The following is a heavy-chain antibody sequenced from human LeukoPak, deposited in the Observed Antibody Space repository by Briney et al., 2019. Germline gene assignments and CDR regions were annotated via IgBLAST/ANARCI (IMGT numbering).Heavy chain of an antibody. V-gene: IGHV3-7*05. J-gene: IGHJ4*02. CDR1: RFSFRSYW. Sequence: PGGSLRLSCAASRFSFRSYWMSWVRQAPGKGLEWVANINQDGSEKYYVDSVKGRFTISRDNAKNSLYLQINSLKTEDTAVYYCTDLGDYGVGWGQGTLVTVSS. CDR3: TDLGDYGVG. D-gene: IGHD4-17*01. CDR2: INQDGSEK.